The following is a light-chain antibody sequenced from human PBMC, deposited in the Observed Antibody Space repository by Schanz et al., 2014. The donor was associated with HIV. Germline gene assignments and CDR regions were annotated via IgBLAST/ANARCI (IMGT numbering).Light chain of an antibody. CDR2: SAS. CDR3: QQSFSTPLT. Sequence: DIQMTQSPSSVSASVGDRVTLTCRASQDIASWLAWYQHRPGKAPTLLIYSASSLQSGVPSRFSGSGSGTDFTLTIDSLQLEDFALYYCQQSFSTPLTFGGGTKVEIK. V-gene: IGKV1-12*01. CDR1: QDIASW. J-gene: IGKJ4*01.